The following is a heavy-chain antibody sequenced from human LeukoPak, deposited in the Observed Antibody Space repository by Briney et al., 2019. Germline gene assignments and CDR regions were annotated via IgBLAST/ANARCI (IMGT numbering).Heavy chain of an antibody. CDR3: ARDSSGWSNFDY. J-gene: IGHJ4*02. V-gene: IGHV4-59*12. D-gene: IGHD6-19*01. CDR1: GGSISGYY. CDR2: IYFSGGT. Sequence: LPGTLSLTCTVSGGSISGYYWSWIRQPPGEGLECIGYIYFSGGTNYNPSLKSRATISVDTSKNQFSLKLSSVTAADTAVYYCARDSSGWSNFDYWGQGTLVTVSS.